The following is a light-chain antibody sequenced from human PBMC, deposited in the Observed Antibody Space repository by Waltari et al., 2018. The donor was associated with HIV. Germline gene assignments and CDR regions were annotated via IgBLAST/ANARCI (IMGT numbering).Light chain of an antibody. V-gene: IGLV3-21*02. J-gene: IGLJ2*01. CDR3: QVWDSSSGHLVV. CDR1: NIGSKR. Sequence: SYVLTQPPSVSVAPGQTASFTCGGNNIGSKRVHWYQQRPGQAPVLVVYDDSDRPSGIPERFSGSNSENTATLTITRVEAGDEADYYWQVWDSSSGHLVVFGGGTKLTVL. CDR2: DDS.